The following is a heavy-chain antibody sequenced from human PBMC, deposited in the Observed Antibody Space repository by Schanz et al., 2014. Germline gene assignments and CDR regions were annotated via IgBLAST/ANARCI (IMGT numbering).Heavy chain of an antibody. D-gene: IGHD5-18*01. CDR2: IMPLRGIG. CDR3: AKYGGGYSYGFVEY. J-gene: IGHJ4*02. Sequence: QVQLVQSGPEVKKPGSSVKVSCQAFGDTFSKYNIMWVRQVPGQGLEWLGRIMPLRGIGNNAWKFQDRLTITADKSMNITYMELSSLGTEDTAVYYCAKYGGGYSYGFVEYWGQGILVTVSS. V-gene: IGHV1-69*02. CDR1: GDTFSKYN.